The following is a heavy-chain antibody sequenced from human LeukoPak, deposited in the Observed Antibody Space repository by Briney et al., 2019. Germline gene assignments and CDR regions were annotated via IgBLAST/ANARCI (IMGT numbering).Heavy chain of an antibody. J-gene: IGHJ2*01. CDR3: ARRTYYDTLTGYKYWYFDL. CDR1: ASSISSHS. D-gene: IGHD3-9*01. Sequence: PSETLSLTCTVSASSISSHSWGWIRQPPGKGLEWIGYDPNNGNINYNPALKSRVTISVDTSKRQFSLKLNSVTAADTAVYYCARRTYYDTLTGYKYWYFDLWGRGTLVTVSS. CDR2: DPNNGNI. V-gene: IGHV4-59*11.